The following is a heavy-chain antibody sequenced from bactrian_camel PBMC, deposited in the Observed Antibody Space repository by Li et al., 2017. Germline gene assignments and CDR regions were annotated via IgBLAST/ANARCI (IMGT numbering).Heavy chain of an antibody. CDR3: VAGTRRYASALMRFPARVGLRCPNGWADFGF. J-gene: IGHJ6*01. CDR1: VNVLNLHC. D-gene: IGHD5*01. Sequence: VQLVESGGGSVQAGGSLRLSCEGSVNVLNLHCVAWFRQAPGKEREGVAGIDSHGITDYAGDVKGRFTLSQDVAGPTVRLQMNSLTPEDSASYHCVAGTRRYASALMRFPARVGLRCPNGWADFGFWGQGTQVTVS. V-gene: IGHV3S53*01. CDR2: IDSHGIT.